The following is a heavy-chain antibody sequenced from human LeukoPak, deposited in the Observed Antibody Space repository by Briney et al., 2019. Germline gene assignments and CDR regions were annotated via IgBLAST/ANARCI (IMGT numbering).Heavy chain of an antibody. D-gene: IGHD6-13*01. J-gene: IGHJ4*02. CDR3: AKEFRQQTNFDY. Sequence: GRSLRLSCAASGFTFSSYGMHWVRQAPGKGLEWVAVISYDGSNKYYGDSVKGRFTISRDNFKNTLSLQMNSLRVEDTAVYYCAKEFRQQTNFDYWGQGTLVTVSS. CDR1: GFTFSSYG. V-gene: IGHV3-30*18. CDR2: ISYDGSNK.